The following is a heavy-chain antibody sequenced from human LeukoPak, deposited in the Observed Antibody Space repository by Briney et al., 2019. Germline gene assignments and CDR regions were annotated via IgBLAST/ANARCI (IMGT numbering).Heavy chain of an antibody. J-gene: IGHJ4*02. D-gene: IGHD1-1*01. CDR1: GFTFSDYY. CDR2: ISSSGSTI. Sequence: GGSLRLSCAASGFTFSDYYMSWIRQAPGKGLEWVSYISSSGSTIYYADSVKGRFTISRDNAKNSLYLQMNSLRAEDTAVYYCARCTTGRTFGSLREIKRSREIDYWGQGTLVTVSS. V-gene: IGHV3-11*04. CDR3: ARCTTGRTFGSLREIKRSREIDY.